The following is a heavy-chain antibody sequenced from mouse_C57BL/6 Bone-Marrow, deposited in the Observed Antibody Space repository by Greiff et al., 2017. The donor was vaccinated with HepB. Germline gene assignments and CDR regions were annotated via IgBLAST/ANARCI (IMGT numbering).Heavy chain of an antibody. Sequence: VQLQQSGAELARPGASVKLSCKASGYTFTSYGISWVKQRTGQGLEWIGEIYPRSGNTYYNEKFKGKATLTADKSSSTAYMELRSLTSEDSAVYFCARERNLYYYGSSSSMDYWGQGTSVTVSS. CDR2: IYPRSGNT. D-gene: IGHD1-1*01. CDR3: ARERNLYYYGSSSSMDY. CDR1: GYTFTSYG. V-gene: IGHV1-81*01. J-gene: IGHJ4*01.